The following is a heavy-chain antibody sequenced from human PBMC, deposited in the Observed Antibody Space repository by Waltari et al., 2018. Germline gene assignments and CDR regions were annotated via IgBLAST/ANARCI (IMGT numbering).Heavy chain of an antibody. CDR2: IYHSGST. J-gene: IGHJ3*02. D-gene: IGHD6-13*01. CDR1: GYSISSGYY. V-gene: IGHV4-38-2*01. Sequence: QVQLQESGPGLVKPSETLSLTCAVSGYSISSGYYWGWIRQPPGKGLEWIGSIYHSGSTYDNPSLKSRVTISVDTSKNQFSLKLSSVTAADTAVYYCARPRKYSSSWYAFDIWGQGTMVTVSS. CDR3: ARPRKYSSSWYAFDI.